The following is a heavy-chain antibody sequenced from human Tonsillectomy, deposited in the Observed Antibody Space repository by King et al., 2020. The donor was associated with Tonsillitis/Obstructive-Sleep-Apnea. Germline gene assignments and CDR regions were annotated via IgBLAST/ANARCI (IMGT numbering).Heavy chain of an antibody. Sequence: VQLVQSGAEVKKPGASVKVSCKASGYTFTNYGISWVRQAPGQGLEWMAWISAHNGHTNYAQKFQGRVTMTTDASTSTAYMELRSLRSDDTAVYYCARDSMSNYYDSSAYYTFNYWGQGTLVTVSS. CDR2: ISAHNGHT. J-gene: IGHJ4*02. D-gene: IGHD3-22*01. CDR1: GYTFTNYG. V-gene: IGHV1-18*01. CDR3: ARDSMSNYYDSSAYYTFNY.